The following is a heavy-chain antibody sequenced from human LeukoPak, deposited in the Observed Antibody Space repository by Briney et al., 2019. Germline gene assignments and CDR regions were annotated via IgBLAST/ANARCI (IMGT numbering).Heavy chain of an antibody. Sequence: GGSLRLSCAASGFTFSTYGMHWVRQAPGKGLEWVAFIRSDGINKYYADSVKGRFTISRDNSRNTLFLQMNSLRAEDTAVYYCAHGAMYQLDYWGQGTLVPVSS. CDR1: GFTFSTYG. V-gene: IGHV3-30*02. CDR3: AHGAMYQLDY. CDR2: IRSDGINK. D-gene: IGHD2-2*01. J-gene: IGHJ4*02.